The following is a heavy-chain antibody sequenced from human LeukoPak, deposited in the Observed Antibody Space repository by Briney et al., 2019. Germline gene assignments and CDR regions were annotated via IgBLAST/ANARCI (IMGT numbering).Heavy chain of an antibody. CDR2: MNPSDGRT. D-gene: IGHD3-22*01. CDR3: ARAQYYDDSSGYYPREVDC. Sequence: ASVKVSCKASGYTFTSYYLYWVRQAPGQGLDWVGIMNPSDGRTSYAHKFHGRVTMTSDMSTSKVYMERSSLRSEDAAGCYFARAQYYDDSSGYYPREVDCWGQGTPVTV. V-gene: IGHV1-46*01. CDR1: GYTFTSYY. J-gene: IGHJ4*02.